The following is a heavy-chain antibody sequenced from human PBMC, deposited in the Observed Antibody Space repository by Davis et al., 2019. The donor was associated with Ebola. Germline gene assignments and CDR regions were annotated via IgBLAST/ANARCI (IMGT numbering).Heavy chain of an antibody. V-gene: IGHV3-74*01. Sequence: GESLKISCAASGFTFSSYWMHWVRQAPGKGLVWVSRINSDGSGTSYADSVKGRFTISRDNAKNTLYLQMNSVRVEDRAVYYCARHGYTYGLDYWGQGTLVTVSS. D-gene: IGHD5-18*01. CDR2: INSDGSGT. CDR1: GFTFSSYW. CDR3: ARHGYTYGLDY. J-gene: IGHJ4*02.